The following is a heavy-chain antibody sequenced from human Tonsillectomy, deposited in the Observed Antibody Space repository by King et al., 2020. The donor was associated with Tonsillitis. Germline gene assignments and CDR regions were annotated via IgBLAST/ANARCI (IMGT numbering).Heavy chain of an antibody. CDR1: GGSISSYY. CDR3: AGTDYGGKLDAFDI. V-gene: IGHV4-59*01. CDR2: IYYSGST. D-gene: IGHD4-23*01. Sequence: QLQESGPGLVKPSETLSLTCTVSGGSISSYYWSWIRQPPGKGLEWIGYIYYSGSTNYNHSLKSRVTISVDTSKNQFSLKLSSVTAADTAVYYCAGTDYGGKLDAFDIWGQGTMVTVSS. J-gene: IGHJ3*02.